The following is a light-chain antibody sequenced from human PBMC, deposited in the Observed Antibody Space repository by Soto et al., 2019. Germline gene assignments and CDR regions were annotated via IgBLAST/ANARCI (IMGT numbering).Light chain of an antibody. CDR3: QQYGSSPLT. CDR1: QSVSSSY. J-gene: IGKJ4*01. Sequence: EIVLTQSPGTLSLSPGERATLSCRASQSVSSSYLAWYQQKPGQAPRLRIYGASSRATGIPDRFSGSGYGTDFTITISRLEPEDCAVYYCQQYGSSPLTFGGGTKVEIK. V-gene: IGKV3-20*01. CDR2: GAS.